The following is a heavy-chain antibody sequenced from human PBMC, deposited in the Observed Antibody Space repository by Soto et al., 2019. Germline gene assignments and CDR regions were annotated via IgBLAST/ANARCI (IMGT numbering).Heavy chain of an antibody. V-gene: IGHV6-1*01. D-gene: IGHD7-27*01. CDR1: GDSVSSKSAA. CDR2: TYYRSKWSS. Sequence: SQTLSLTCVISGDSVSSKSAAWHWIRQSPSRGLEWLGRTYYRSKWSSNYAVYVKSRITINPDTSKNQFSLQLRSVTSDDSAMYCCARTGDYLFEYWGQVTLVTVSS. CDR3: ARTGDYLFEY. J-gene: IGHJ4*02.